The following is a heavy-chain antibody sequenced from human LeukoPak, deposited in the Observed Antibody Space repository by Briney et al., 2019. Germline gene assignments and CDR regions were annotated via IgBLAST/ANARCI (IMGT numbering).Heavy chain of an antibody. V-gene: IGHV1-46*01. CDR3: ARAVYSTSGFDP. CDR2: INPGGGST. D-gene: IGHD2-2*01. Sequence: ASVKVSCKASGYTFTSYYMHWVRQAPGQGLEWMGIINPGGGSTSYAQKFQGRVTMTRDMSTSTVYMELSSLRSEDTAVYYCARAVYSTSGFDPWGQGTLVTVSS. CDR1: GYTFTSYY. J-gene: IGHJ5*02.